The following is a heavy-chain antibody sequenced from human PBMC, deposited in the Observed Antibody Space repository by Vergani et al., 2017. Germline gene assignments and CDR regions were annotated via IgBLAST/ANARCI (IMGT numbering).Heavy chain of an antibody. V-gene: IGHV3-23*01. CDR2: ISGSGGST. CDR3: AKADGLRYFDWLVFFY. CDR1: GFTFSSYA. Sequence: EVQLLESGGGLVQPGGSLRLSCAASGFTFSSYAMSWVRQAPGKGLEWVSAISGSGGSTYYADSVQGRFTISRDNSKNTLYLQMNSLRAEDTAVYYCAKADGLRYFDWLVFFYWGQGTLVTVSS. D-gene: IGHD3-9*01. J-gene: IGHJ4*02.